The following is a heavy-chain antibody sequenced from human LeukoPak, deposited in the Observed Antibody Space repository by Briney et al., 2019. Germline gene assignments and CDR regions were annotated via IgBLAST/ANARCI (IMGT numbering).Heavy chain of an antibody. Sequence: GGSLRLSCAASGFTFSSYSMNWVRQAPGEGLEWVSYISSSSSTINYADSVKGRFTISRDNARNSLYLQMNSLRDEDTAVYYCATYYGDYVGFDYWGQGTLVTVSS. CDR1: GFTFSSYS. CDR3: ATYYGDYVGFDY. V-gene: IGHV3-48*02. D-gene: IGHD4-17*01. J-gene: IGHJ4*02. CDR2: ISSSSSTI.